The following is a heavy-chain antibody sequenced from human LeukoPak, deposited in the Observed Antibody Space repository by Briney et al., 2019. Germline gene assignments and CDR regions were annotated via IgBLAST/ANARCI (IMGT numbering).Heavy chain of an antibody. CDR1: GFTFSIYS. J-gene: IGHJ4*02. D-gene: IGHD6-13*01. Sequence: PGGSLRLSCAASGFTFSIYSMNWVRQAPGKGLEWVSFISTGSSTIYYADSVKGRFTISRDNAKNSLYLQMNSLRAEDTAVYYCARGSLGSSPYYWGQGTLVTVSS. V-gene: IGHV3-48*01. CDR2: ISTGSSTI. CDR3: ARGSLGSSPYY.